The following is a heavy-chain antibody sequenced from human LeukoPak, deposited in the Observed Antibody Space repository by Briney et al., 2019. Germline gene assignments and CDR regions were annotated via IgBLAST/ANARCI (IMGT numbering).Heavy chain of an antibody. Sequence: ASVKVSCKASGYTFTAFFIHWVRQAPGHGLEWMGWISPTNGDTRYAQKFQGRVAMTRDTSISTAYMELSRLRSDDTAVYYCVKDALNWNYDYWGQGTLVAVS. D-gene: IGHD1-7*01. V-gene: IGHV1-2*02. CDR1: GYTFTAFF. CDR2: ISPTNGDT. CDR3: VKDALNWNYDY. J-gene: IGHJ4*02.